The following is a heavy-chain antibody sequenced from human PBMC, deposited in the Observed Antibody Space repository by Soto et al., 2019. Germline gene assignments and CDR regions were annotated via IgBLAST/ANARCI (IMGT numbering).Heavy chain of an antibody. CDR1: GLSFSGSA. Sequence: PGGSLRLACSASGLSFSGSAIHWARQASGKGLEWVGHIRRRVNSYATTYVASVTGRFTISRDHSNNMAYLQMDRLKTEDTAVYYCTRRFDRSASFFPDFDYRGQGTLVTVS. D-gene: IGHD3-9*01. CDR2: IRRRVNSYAT. J-gene: IGHJ4*02. V-gene: IGHV3-73*01. CDR3: TRRFDRSASFFPDFDY.